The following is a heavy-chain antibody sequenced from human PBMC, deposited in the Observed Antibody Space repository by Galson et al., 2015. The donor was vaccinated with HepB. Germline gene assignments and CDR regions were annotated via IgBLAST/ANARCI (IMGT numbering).Heavy chain of an antibody. J-gene: IGHJ6*02. V-gene: IGHV3-48*02. CDR3: ASDRVPGYYKRYDHYGMDV. CDR1: GFTFSDYS. CDR2: ISSGSSTV. Sequence: SLRLSCAASGFTFSDYSMHWVRQAPGKGLEWVSYISSGSSTVHYVDSVKGRFTISRDNAKNSLYLQMNSLRDEDTAVYYGASDRVPGYYKRYDHYGMDVWGQGTTVTVSS. D-gene: IGHD3-9*01.